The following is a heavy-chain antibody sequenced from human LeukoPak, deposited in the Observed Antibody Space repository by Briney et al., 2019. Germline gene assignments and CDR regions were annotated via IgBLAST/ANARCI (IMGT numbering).Heavy chain of an antibody. Sequence: PSETLSLTCTVSGGSISSYYWSWIRQPAGKGLEWIGRIYTSGSTNYNPSLKSRVTMSVDTSKNQFSLKLSSVTAADTAVYYCARVVWGGAAAGTLNYYYMDVWGKGTTVTVSS. CDR2: IYTSGST. J-gene: IGHJ6*03. V-gene: IGHV4-4*07. D-gene: IGHD6-13*01. CDR3: ARVVWGGAAAGTLNYYYMDV. CDR1: GGSISSYY.